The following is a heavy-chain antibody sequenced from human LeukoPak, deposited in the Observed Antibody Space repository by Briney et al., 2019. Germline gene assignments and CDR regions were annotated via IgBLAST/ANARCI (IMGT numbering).Heavy chain of an antibody. CDR2: IKEDGSEK. J-gene: IGHJ4*02. V-gene: IGHV3-7*01. CDR1: GFMYSSNT. CDR3: ATGGRRYYAD. D-gene: IGHD2/OR15-2a*01. Sequence: GGSLRLSCVVSGFMYSSNTMTWVRQAPGKGLEWVANIKEDGSEKHYVDSVKGRSTISRDNAKNSLYLQMNSLRAEDTAVYYCATGGRRYYADWGQGTLVTVSS.